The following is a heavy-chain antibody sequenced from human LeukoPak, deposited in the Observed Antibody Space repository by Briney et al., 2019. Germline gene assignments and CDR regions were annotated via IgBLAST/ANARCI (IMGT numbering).Heavy chain of an antibody. D-gene: IGHD3-10*01. Sequence: ASETLSLTCTGSRGSMSSYYWSWIRQPPGKGLEWIGYIYYSGSTNYNPSLKSRVNISVDTSKNQFSLKLTSVPAADTAVYYCARVRVSGSSHPWYFDYWGQGTLATVSS. J-gene: IGHJ4*02. CDR1: RGSMSSYY. CDR3: ARVRVSGSSHPWYFDY. CDR2: IYYSGST. V-gene: IGHV4-59*01.